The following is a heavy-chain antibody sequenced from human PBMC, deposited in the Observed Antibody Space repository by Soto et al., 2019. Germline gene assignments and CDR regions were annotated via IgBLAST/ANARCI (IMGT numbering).Heavy chain of an antibody. D-gene: IGHD2-15*01. Sequence: GGSLRLSCAASGFTFSYYAMSWVRQAPGKGKERVSTFSGGCYSTYNAGSVNGRFTISRDNSKNTLYLQINSLRAEDTAVYYCAKKGLGSLTRYCSDGGCHYAFDMWGQGTMVTVSS. CDR3: AKKGLGSLTRYCSDGGCHYAFDM. J-gene: IGHJ3*02. CDR1: GFTFSYYA. CDR2: FSGGCYST. V-gene: IGHV3-23*01.